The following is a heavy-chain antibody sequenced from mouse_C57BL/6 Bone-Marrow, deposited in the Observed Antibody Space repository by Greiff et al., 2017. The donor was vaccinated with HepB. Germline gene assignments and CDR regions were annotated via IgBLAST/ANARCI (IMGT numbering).Heavy chain of an antibody. CDR2: IDPSDSYT. CDR3: ARGYYDEEYYYAMDY. Sequence: QVQLKQPGAELVKPGASVKLSCKASGYTFTSYWMQWVKQRPGQGLEWIGEIDPSDSYTNYNQKFKGKATLTVDTSSSTAYMQLSSLTSEDSAVYYCARGYYDEEYYYAMDYWGQGTSVTVSS. J-gene: IGHJ4*01. V-gene: IGHV1-50*01. D-gene: IGHD2-4*01. CDR1: GYTFTSYW.